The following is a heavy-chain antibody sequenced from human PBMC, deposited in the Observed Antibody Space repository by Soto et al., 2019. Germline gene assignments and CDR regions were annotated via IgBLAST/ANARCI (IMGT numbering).Heavy chain of an antibody. D-gene: IGHD3-22*01. CDR2: LSGSGVST. V-gene: IGHV3-23*01. CDR3: AKGGGSKDYYDTSGYYLYYYYAMDV. J-gene: IGHJ6*02. CDR1: GFTFSSYA. Sequence: EVQLLESGGGLVQPGGSLTLSCAASGFTFSSYAMTWVRQAPGKGLEWVSALSGSGVSTYYADSVKGRFTISRDNYKNTLYLQMNSLRAEDTAVYYCAKGGGSKDYYDTSGYYLYYYYAMDVWGQGTTVTVSS.